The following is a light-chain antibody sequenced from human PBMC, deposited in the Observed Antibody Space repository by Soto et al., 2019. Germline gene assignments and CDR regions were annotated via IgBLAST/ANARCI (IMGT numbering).Light chain of an antibody. CDR1: QAVNTR. CDR3: IQRQRWPRT. J-gene: IGKJ1*01. CDR2: LPS. Sequence: EIVLTQSPATLSAFPGDRATLSCRASQAVNTRLAWYQHKPGQAPRLLIYLPSNRAAGVPSRFSAWGSETDFTLTISDVQAEDFAVYYCIQRQRWPRTFGQGTKVDIK. V-gene: IGKV3-11*01.